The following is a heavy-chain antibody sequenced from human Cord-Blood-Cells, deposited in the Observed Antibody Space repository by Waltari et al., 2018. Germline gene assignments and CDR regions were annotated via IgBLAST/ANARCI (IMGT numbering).Heavy chain of an antibody. V-gene: IGHV1-2*04. CDR2: INPNSGGT. J-gene: IGHJ3*02. Sequence: QVQLVQSGAEVKKPGASVKVSCTASGYTFTGYYMHWVRQAPGQGLEWMGWINPNSGGTNYAQKFQGWVTMTRDTSISTAYMELSRLRSDDTAVYYCARGGIAAAGTDAFDIWGQGTMVTVSS. CDR3: ARGGIAAAGTDAFDI. CDR1: GYTFTGYY. D-gene: IGHD6-13*01.